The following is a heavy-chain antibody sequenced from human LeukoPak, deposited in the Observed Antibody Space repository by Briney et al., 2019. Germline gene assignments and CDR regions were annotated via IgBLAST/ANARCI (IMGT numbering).Heavy chain of an antibody. D-gene: IGHD1-26*01. V-gene: IGHV1-18*01. CDR3: AQNQRGSMSYFLDS. Sequence: ASVKVSCKASGYTFTSYGISWVRQAPGQGLEWMGWISAYNGNTNYAQKLQGRVTLTTDTSTNTAYMEMRSLRFDDTAVYYCAQNQRGSMSYFLDSWGQGTLVTVSS. CDR1: GYTFTSYG. J-gene: IGHJ5*01. CDR2: ISAYNGNT.